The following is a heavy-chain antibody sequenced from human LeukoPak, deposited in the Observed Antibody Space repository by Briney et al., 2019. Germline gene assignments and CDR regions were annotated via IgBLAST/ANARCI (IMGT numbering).Heavy chain of an antibody. J-gene: IGHJ4*02. V-gene: IGHV1-2*02. CDR1: GYTFTGYY. Sequence: ASGKVSCKASGYTFTGYYIHWMRQAPGQGLEWMGWINSDSGGTKYAQSLQGRVTMTRDTSISTAYMELSRLGSDDTAVYYCARLREGLYHFDSWGQGTLVTVSS. CDR2: INSDSGGT. CDR3: ARLREGLYHFDS. D-gene: IGHD2-2*02.